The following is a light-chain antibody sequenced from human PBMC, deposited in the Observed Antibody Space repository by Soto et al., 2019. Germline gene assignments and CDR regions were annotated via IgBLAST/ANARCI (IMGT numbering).Light chain of an antibody. J-gene: IGKJ4*01. CDR1: QNIRNF. CDR3: QQSSDTLIT. V-gene: IGKV1-39*01. Sequence: DIQMTQSPSSLSASVGDTISITCRASQNIRNFLNWYQWRPGQGPRLLIYTSSTLQSGVPSRFGGAGSGTEFTLTISCLQPEDFATYFCQQSSDTLITFGGGTKVEI. CDR2: TSS.